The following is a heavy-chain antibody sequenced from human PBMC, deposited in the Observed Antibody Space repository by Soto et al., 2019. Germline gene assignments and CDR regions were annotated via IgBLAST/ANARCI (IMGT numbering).Heavy chain of an antibody. J-gene: IGHJ4*02. CDR3: AELGGSGSYYNASYYFDY. CDR2: ISYDGSNK. V-gene: IGHV3-30-3*01. D-gene: IGHD3-10*01. Sequence: QVQLVESGGGVVQPGRSLRLSCAASGFTFSSYAMHWVRQAPGKGLEWVAVISYDGSNKYYADSVKGRFTISRDNSKNTLYLQTNSLRAEDTAVYYCAELGGSGSYYNASYYFDYWGQGTLVTVSS. CDR1: GFTFSSYA.